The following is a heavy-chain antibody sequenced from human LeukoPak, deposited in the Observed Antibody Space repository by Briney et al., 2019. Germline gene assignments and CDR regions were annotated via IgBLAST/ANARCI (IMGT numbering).Heavy chain of an antibody. J-gene: IGHJ6*04. CDR1: GGTFSSYA. CDR3: ARLSTLGYCSGGSCGNYYYYYGMDV. CDR2: IIPIFGTA. V-gene: IGHV1-69*13. Sequence: SVKVSCKASGGTFSSYAISWVRQAPGQGLEWMGGIIPIFGTANYAQKFQGRVTITADESKSTAYMELSSLRSEDTAVYYCARLSTLGYCSGGSCGNYYYYYGMDVWGKGTTVTVSS. D-gene: IGHD2-15*01.